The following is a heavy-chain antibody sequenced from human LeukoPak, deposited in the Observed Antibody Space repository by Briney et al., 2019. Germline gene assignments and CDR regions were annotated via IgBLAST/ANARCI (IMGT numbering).Heavy chain of an antibody. V-gene: IGHV1-69*04. CDR2: IIPILGIA. J-gene: IGHJ4*02. D-gene: IGHD2-2*01. CDR1: EGTFSSYA. Sequence: SVKVSCKASEGTFSSYAISWVRQAPGQGLEWMGRIIPILGIANYAQKFQGRVTITADKSTSTAYMELSSLRSEDTAVYYCARVAYCSSTSCYLYFDYWGQGTLVTVSS. CDR3: ARVAYCSSTSCYLYFDY.